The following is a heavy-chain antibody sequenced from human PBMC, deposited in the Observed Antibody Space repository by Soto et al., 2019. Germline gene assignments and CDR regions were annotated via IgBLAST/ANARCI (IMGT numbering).Heavy chain of an antibody. CDR2: IVPIYRTA. V-gene: IGHV1-69*13. Sequence: ASVNVSCKASGCTFSSYRINLVRQAPGEGREWMGGIVPIYRTADSEQEFQGRVTITADESARTAYMELRSLKSRDTAVYYCVRDSGAKLSSSWGQGTLVTVSS. CDR3: VRDSGAKLSSS. J-gene: IGHJ4*02. CDR1: GCTFSSYR. D-gene: IGHD6-13*01.